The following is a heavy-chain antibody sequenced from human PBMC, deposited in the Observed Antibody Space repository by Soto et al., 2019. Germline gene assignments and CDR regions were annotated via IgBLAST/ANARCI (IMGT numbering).Heavy chain of an antibody. CDR3: ARADYEILTGSYAMDV. Sequence: QVQLQESGPRLVKPSETLSLTCTVSDDFISSYYWNWIRQPAGKGLKWRGRVSTSGATNYNPSLESRVTMSVDTSKKQFSLKLTSVTAADTAVYFCARADYEILTGSYAMDVWGQGTTVTVSS. CDR1: DDFISSYY. D-gene: IGHD3-9*01. CDR2: VSTSGAT. V-gene: IGHV4-4*07. J-gene: IGHJ6*02.